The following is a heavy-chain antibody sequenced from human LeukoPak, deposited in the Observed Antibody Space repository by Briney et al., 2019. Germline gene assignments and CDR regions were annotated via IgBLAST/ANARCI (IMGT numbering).Heavy chain of an antibody. Sequence: SVKVSCKASGGTFSSYAISWVRQAPGQGLEWMGGIIPIFGIANYAQKFKGRVTITADESTSTAYMELSSLRSEDTAVYYCARVGYSRRWHGGYFDYWGQGTLVTVS. CDR1: GGTFSSYA. J-gene: IGHJ4*02. CDR2: IIPIFGIA. V-gene: IGHV1-69*13. D-gene: IGHD6-13*01. CDR3: ARVGYSRRWHGGYFDY.